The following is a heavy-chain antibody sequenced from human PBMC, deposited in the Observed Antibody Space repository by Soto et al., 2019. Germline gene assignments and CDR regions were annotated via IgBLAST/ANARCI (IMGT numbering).Heavy chain of an antibody. CDR3: ARGNCFGP. CDR1: GGSFSGNS. V-gene: IGHV4-34*01. CDR2: INFSVIT. Sequence: PSETLSLTCAVYGGSFSGNSWNWIRQSPGNGLYCIAEINFSVITAXXPSLKSRXXISVDTSKNHXSLKLXSVTAADTAVYYCARGNCFGPWCQGTLVTVSS. J-gene: IGHJ5*02.